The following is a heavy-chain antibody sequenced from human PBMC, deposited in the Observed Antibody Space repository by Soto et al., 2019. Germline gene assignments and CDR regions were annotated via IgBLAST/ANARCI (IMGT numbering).Heavy chain of an antibody. CDR1: GGTFSSYA. CDR3: ARVNTMVRGASYYYYGMDV. CDR2: IIPIFGTA. D-gene: IGHD3-10*01. Sequence: ASVKVSCKASGGTFSSYAISWVRQAPGQGLEWMGGIIPIFGTANYAQKFQGRVTITADESTSTAYMELSSLRSEDTAVYYCARVNTMVRGASYYYYGMDVWGQGTTVTVSS. V-gene: IGHV1-69*13. J-gene: IGHJ6*02.